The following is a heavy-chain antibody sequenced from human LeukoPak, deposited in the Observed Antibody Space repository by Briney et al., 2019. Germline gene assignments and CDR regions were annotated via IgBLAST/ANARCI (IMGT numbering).Heavy chain of an antibody. CDR2: ISYDGSNK. CDR1: GFTFSNYG. V-gene: IGHV3-30*18. J-gene: IGHJ4*02. CDR3: AKNSGSTAL. D-gene: IGHD1-26*01. Sequence: PGGSLRLSCAASGFTFSNYGMHWVRHAPGKGLEWVSVISYDGSNKYYADSVKGRFTISRDNSKNTLYLQMNSLRAEDTAMYYCAKNSGSTALWRQGTLVTVSS.